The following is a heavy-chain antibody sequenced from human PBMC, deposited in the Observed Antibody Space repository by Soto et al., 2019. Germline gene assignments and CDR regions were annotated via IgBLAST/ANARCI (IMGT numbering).Heavy chain of an antibody. CDR2: ITWDGGST. V-gene: IGHV3-43*01. D-gene: IGHD3-22*01. Sequence: GGSLRLSCAASGFPFDAYVMHWVRQGPGKGLEWVSLITWDGGSTYYADSVKGRFTISRDNSENSLYLQMNSLRPEDTALYYCAKGNYYDSSGYYYFDYWGQGTLVTVSS. CDR1: GFPFDAYV. CDR3: AKGNYYDSSGYYYFDY. J-gene: IGHJ4*02.